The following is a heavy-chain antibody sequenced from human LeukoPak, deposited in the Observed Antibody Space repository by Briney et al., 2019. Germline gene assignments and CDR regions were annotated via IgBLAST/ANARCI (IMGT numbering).Heavy chain of an antibody. V-gene: IGHV3-11*01. J-gene: IGHJ4*02. CDR3: ARVPRSSLYYFDY. CDR2: ISSSGSTI. CDR1: GFTFSDYY. Sequence: GGSLRLSCAASGFTFSDYYMSWVRQAPGKGLEWVSYISSSGSTIYYADSVKGRFTISRDNAKNSLYVQMNSLRAEDTAVYYCARVPRSSLYYFDYWGQGTLVTVPS.